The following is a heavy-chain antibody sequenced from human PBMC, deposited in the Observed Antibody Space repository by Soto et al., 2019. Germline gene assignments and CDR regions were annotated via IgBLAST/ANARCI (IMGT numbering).Heavy chain of an antibody. CDR2: IYYSGST. CDR1: GGSISSCGYY. D-gene: IGHD4-17*01. V-gene: IGHV4-31*03. CDR3: ARSSQSTAPTFDY. J-gene: IGHJ4*02. Sequence: QVQLQESGPGLVKPSQTLSLTCTVSGGSISSCGYYWSWIRQHPGKGLEWIGYIYYSGSTYYNPSLKRRVTISVDTSKNQFSLKLSSVTAADTAVYYCARSSQSTAPTFDYWGQGTLVTVSS.